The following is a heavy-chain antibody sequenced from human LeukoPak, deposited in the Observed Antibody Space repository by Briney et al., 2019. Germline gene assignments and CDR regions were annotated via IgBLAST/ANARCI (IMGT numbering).Heavy chain of an antibody. V-gene: IGHV3-23*01. J-gene: IGHJ4*02. CDR2: LSGSGGST. CDR1: GFTFSTYV. D-gene: IGHD2-15*01. Sequence: QPGGSLRLSCAASGFTFSTYVMTWVRQAPGXGLEWVSALSGSGGSTFYADSVKGRFTISRDNSNSTLYLQMNSLRAEDTAVYYCAKGRTPDYWGQGTLVTVSS. CDR3: AKGRTPDY.